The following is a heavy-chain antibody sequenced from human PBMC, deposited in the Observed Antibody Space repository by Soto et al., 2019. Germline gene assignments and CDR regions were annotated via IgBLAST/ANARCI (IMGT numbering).Heavy chain of an antibody. CDR1: GYSFTRYG. CDR3: AMVNVYVTPSPQDV. V-gene: IGHV1-18*01. Sequence: QVHLVQSGAEVKNPGASVKVSCKASGYSFTRYGIGWARQAPGQGLGWMGWINAYNGNTNYAQNLQGRLTLTTDTSTTTAYMGLRSLRSNDTAIYYCAMVNVYVTPSPQDVWGKGTTVTVSS. D-gene: IGHD3-16*01. CDR2: INAYNGNT. J-gene: IGHJ6*04.